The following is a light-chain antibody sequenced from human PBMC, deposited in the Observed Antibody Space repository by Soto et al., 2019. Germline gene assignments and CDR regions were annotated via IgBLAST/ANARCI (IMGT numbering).Light chain of an antibody. CDR3: QSYDSSLSVV. J-gene: IGLJ2*01. Sequence: QSVLTQPPSVSGAPGQRVTISCTGSSSNIGAGYDVHWYQQLPGTAPKLLIYGNSNRPSGVPDRFSGSKSGTSASLAIPGLPAEDEADYSCQSYDSSLSVVFGGGTKLTVL. CDR2: GNS. V-gene: IGLV1-40*01. CDR1: SSNIGAGYD.